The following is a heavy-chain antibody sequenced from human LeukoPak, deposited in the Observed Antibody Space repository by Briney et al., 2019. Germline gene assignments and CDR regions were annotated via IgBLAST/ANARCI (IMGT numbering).Heavy chain of an antibody. CDR2: ISSSGSTI. CDR1: GFTFSDYS. D-gene: IGHD5-18*01. Sequence: GGSLRLSCAASGFTFSDYSMNWVRQAPGKGLEWVSYISSSGSTIYYADSVKGRFTISRDNAKNSLYLQMNSLRAEDTAVYYCARDGGYNYGDHYFDYWGQGTQVTVSS. V-gene: IGHV3-48*04. J-gene: IGHJ4*02. CDR3: ARDGGYNYGDHYFDY.